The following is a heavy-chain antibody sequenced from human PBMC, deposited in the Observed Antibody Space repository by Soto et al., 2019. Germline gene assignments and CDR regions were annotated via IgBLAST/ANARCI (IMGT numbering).Heavy chain of an antibody. Sequence: SETLSLTCTVSGGSISSYYWSWIRQPPGKGLEWIGYIYYSGNTNYNPSLKSRVTISVDTSKNQFSLNLSAVTAADTAVYYCARGIKYGDYSRWFDPWGPGTLVTVSS. J-gene: IGHJ5*02. CDR1: GGSISSYY. CDR2: IYYSGNT. CDR3: ARGIKYGDYSRWFDP. V-gene: IGHV4-59*01. D-gene: IGHD4-17*01.